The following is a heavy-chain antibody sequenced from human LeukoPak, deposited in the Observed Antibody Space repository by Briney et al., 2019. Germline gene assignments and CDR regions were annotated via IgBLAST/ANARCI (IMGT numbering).Heavy chain of an antibody. CDR1: SGSINSYF. Sequence: SEPLSLTCTVSSGSINSYFWGWVRHPPGKGLEWVGRIYTTGTTPFNPSLKSRVTMSVDTSTNQFSLNLRSMTAADTAVYYCGRQGYTASHYFLDFWSQGTLVAVS. V-gene: IGHV4-4*07. D-gene: IGHD1-26*01. CDR3: GRQGYTASHYFLDF. CDR2: IYTTGTT. J-gene: IGHJ4*02.